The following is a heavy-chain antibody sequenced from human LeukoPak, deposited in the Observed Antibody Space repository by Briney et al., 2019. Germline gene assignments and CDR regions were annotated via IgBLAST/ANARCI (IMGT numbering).Heavy chain of an antibody. D-gene: IGHD1-14*01. CDR1: GFTLSSYG. Sequence: HPGGSLRLSCAASGFTLSSYGMHWVRQAPGKGLEWVAFIRYDGSKEYYADSVKGRFTISRGNSKNTLYLQMNSLKTEDTAVYYCAKDSRYYYVDYWGQGTLVTVSS. J-gene: IGHJ4*02. CDR3: AKDSRYYYVDY. CDR2: IRYDGSKE. V-gene: IGHV3-30*02.